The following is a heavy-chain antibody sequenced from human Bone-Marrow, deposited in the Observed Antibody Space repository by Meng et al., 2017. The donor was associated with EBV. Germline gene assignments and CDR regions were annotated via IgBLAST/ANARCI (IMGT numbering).Heavy chain of an antibody. CDR2: VNPNSGNT. CDR1: GYTFTGYY. J-gene: IGHJ5*02. CDR3: ARDRRSVAGIDWFDP. V-gene: IGHV1-8*02. D-gene: IGHD6-19*01. Sequence: QVQLVQSGAEVKKPGASVRVPFTASGYTFTGYYMHWVGQAPGQGLEWMGRVNPNSGNTGYAQKFQGRVTMTRNTSISTAYMELSSLRSEDTAVYYCARDRRSVAGIDWFDPWGQGTLVTVSS.